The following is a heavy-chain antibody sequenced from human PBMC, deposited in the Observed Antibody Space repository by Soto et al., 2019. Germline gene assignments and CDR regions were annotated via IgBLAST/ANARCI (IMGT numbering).Heavy chain of an antibody. V-gene: IGHV1-18*04. Sequence: ASVKVSCKASGYTFTSYDIGWVRQAPGQGLECMGWISAYNGHTNYAQNFQGRVIMTTDTSTRTAYMELRSLRSDDTAVYYCARKGNWFDPWGQGTLVTVS. J-gene: IGHJ5*02. CDR1: GYTFTSYD. CDR3: ARKGNWFDP. CDR2: ISAYNGHT.